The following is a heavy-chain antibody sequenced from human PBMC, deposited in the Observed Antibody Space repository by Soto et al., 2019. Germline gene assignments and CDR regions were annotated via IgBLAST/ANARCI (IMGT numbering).Heavy chain of an antibody. CDR2: IYYSGTTT. V-gene: IGHV4-59*08. D-gene: IGHD1-26*01. J-gene: IGHJ4*02. CDR1: GGSINHDY. CDR3: ARLGGSFAVPHSHY. Sequence: SETLSLTCTVSGGSINHDYWTWIRQPPGKGLEWMGYIYYSGTTTNYNPSLKSRVTFSVDTSKNQFSLKLSSVTAADTAVYYCARLGGSFAVPHSHYWGQGTLVTVSS.